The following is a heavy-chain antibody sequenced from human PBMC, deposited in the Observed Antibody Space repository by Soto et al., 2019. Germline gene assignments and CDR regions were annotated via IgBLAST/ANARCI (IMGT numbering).Heavy chain of an antibody. CDR3: ARMTTDYYYYYMDV. CDR2: ISYSGST. D-gene: IGHD1-1*01. V-gene: IGHV4-59*01. J-gene: IGHJ6*03. CDR1: GGSISSYY. Sequence: SETLSLTCTVSGGSISSYYWSWIRQPPGKGLEWIGVISYSGSTNYNPSLKSRVTISVDTSKNQFSLKLSSVTAADTAVYYCARMTTDYYYYYMDVWGKGTTVTVSS.